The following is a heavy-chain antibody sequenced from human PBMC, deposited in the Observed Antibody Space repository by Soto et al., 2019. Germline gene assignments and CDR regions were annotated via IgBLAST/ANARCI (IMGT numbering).Heavy chain of an antibody. Sequence: SETLSLTCAVHGGSFSGYYWTWVRQSPGKGLEWIGEVYHSGSANYNPSLKDRVTMSVDKSKNHFSLNLTSVTAADTAIYYCTRGDAPTVTTINFFDPWGQGLLVTSPQ. CDR3: TRGDAPTVTTINFFDP. CDR2: VYHSGSA. D-gene: IGHD4-17*01. V-gene: IGHV4-34*01. CDR1: GGSFSGYY. J-gene: IGHJ5*02.